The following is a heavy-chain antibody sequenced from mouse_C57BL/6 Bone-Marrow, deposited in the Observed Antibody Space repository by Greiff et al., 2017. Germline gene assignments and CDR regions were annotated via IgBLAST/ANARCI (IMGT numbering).Heavy chain of an antibody. V-gene: IGHV1-52*01. CDR1: GYTFTSYW. CDR3: ARSYYAMDY. Sequence: QVQLQQPGAELVRPGSSVKLSCKASGYTFTSYWMHWVKQRPIQGLEWIGNIDPSDSETHYTQKFKDKATLTVAKSSSTAYLQRSSLTSEDSAVYYCARSYYAMDYWGQGTSVTVSS. CDR2: IDPSDSET. J-gene: IGHJ4*01.